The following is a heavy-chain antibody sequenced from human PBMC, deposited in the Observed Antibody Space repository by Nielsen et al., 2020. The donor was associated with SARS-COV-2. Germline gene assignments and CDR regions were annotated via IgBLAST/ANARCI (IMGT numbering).Heavy chain of an antibody. J-gene: IGHJ4*02. Sequence: ASVKVSCKASGYNFTSYALNWVRQAPGQGPEWMGWINTNTGNPTYAQGFTGRFVFSLDTSVNTAYLQISSLKAEDTAVYYCARDVSTTSGDYWGQGTLVTVSS. V-gene: IGHV7-4-1*02. D-gene: IGHD2/OR15-2a*01. CDR2: INTNTGNP. CDR1: GYNFTSYA. CDR3: ARDVSTTSGDY.